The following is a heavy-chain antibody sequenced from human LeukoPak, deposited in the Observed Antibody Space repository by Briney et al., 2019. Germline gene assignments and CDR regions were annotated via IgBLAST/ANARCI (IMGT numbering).Heavy chain of an antibody. CDR1: GFPFNTYD. CDR2: VGGSGAPT. D-gene: IGHD1-26*01. CDR3: AKHGGSYSFDY. J-gene: IGHJ4*02. V-gene: IGHV3-23*01. Sequence: PGGSLRLSCTASGFPFNTYDLTWVRQSPGKGLEWVSSVGGSGAPTPYAESIKGGFPISRDNSKNTQYLQMNTLRAEDTAVYYCAKHGGSYSFDYWGQGTLATVSS.